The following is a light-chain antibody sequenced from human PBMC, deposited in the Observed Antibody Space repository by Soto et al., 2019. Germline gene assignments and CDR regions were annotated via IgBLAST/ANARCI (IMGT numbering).Light chain of an antibody. J-gene: IGLJ1*01. V-gene: IGLV2-14*01. Sequence: QSVLTQPASVSGSPGQSIAISCTGTTSDVGGYNYVSWYQQHPDKVPKLLIHEASNRPPADSNRFSRSKSGNTASLTISGPQADDEADYDIISKTRTTRDVFGTGTKVPV. CDR2: EAS. CDR1: TSDVGGYNY. CDR3: ISKTRTTRDV.